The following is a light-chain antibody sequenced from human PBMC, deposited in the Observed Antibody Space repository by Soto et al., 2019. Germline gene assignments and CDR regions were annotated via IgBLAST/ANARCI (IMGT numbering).Light chain of an antibody. V-gene: IGKV1-5*03. Sequence: DIQMTQSPSTLSASLGDRVTITCRASQSISSWLAWYQQKPGKAPKLLIYKASSLESGVPSRFSGSGSGTEFTLTISSLQPDDFATYYCQQYNSYRWTFGQGTKV. J-gene: IGKJ1*01. CDR2: KAS. CDR3: QQYNSYRWT. CDR1: QSISSW.